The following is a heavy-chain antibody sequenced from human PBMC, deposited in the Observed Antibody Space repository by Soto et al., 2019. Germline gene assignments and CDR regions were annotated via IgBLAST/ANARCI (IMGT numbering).Heavy chain of an antibody. D-gene: IGHD2-2*02. CDR3: ARDRDCSSTSCYTYYYYGMDV. CDR2: ISYDGSNK. CDR1: GFTFGRYA. Sequence: GGSLRLSCAASGFTFGRYAMNWVRQAPGKGLEWVAVISYDGSNKYYADSVKGRFTISRDNSKNTLYLQMNSLRAEDTAVYYCARDRDCSSTSCYTYYYYGMDVWGQGTTVTVSS. V-gene: IGHV3-30-3*01. J-gene: IGHJ6*02.